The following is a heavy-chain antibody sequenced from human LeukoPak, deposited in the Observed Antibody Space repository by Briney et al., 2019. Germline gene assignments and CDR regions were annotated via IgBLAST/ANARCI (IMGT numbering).Heavy chain of an antibody. CDR1: GGSFSDYY. Sequence: SETLSLTCAVYGGSFSDYYWTWIRQTPGKGLEWIGEINHSGSTNYNPSLKSRVTILVDTSKNYVSLKLSSVTAADTALYYCARYLRTNSSDYFGYDVFDIGGEETMVTVPS. CDR3: ARYLRTNSSDYFGYDVFDI. V-gene: IGHV4-34*01. D-gene: IGHD3-22*01. J-gene: IGHJ3*02. CDR2: INHSGST.